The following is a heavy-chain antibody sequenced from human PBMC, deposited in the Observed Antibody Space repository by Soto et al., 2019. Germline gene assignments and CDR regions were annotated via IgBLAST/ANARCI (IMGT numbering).Heavy chain of an antibody. V-gene: IGHV4-34*01. J-gene: IGHJ4*02. CDR2: INHSGST. D-gene: IGHD2-15*01. CDR3: ARGNSGGSLNDFDY. CDR1: GGSFSGYY. Sequence: PSETLSLTCAVYGGSFSGYYWSWIRQPPGKGLEWIGEINHSGSTNYNPSHKSRVTITIDTSKFQFSLKLSSVTASDSAVYYCARGNSGGSLNDFDYWGQGTLVTVSS.